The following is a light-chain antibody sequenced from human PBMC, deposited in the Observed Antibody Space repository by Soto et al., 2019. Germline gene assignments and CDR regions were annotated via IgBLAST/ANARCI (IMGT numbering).Light chain of an antibody. CDR2: GAS. CDR3: QQYNNWPQLT. V-gene: IGKV3-15*01. J-gene: IGKJ4*01. Sequence: EIVMTHSPATLSVSPGERATLSCSSSQSVSTNLAWYQQKPGQAPRLLIYGASTRATGIPARFSGSGSGTEFTLTISSLQSEDFAVYYCQQYNNWPQLTFGGGTKVDIK. CDR1: QSVSTN.